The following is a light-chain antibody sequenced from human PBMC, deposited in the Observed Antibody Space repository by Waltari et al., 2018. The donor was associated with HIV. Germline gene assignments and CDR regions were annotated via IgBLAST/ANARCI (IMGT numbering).Light chain of an antibody. V-gene: IGLV2-23*01. J-gene: IGLJ3*02. CDR2: EDN. CDR3: SSYEGDAIV. CDR1: SSDVGSYDL. Sequence: QSALTQPASVSGSPGQSITISCTGTSSDVGSYDLVSWYQQHPGKAPKLIIYEDNRWPAGISTRFSASKSVNTASLTNSGRQAEDEADYYCSSYEGDAIVFVGGTELTVL.